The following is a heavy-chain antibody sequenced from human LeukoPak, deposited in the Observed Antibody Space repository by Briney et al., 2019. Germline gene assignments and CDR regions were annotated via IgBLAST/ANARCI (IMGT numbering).Heavy chain of an antibody. CDR2: IYTRGST. CDR1: GGSISSYY. CDR3: ARDQNGGYYDSSGYYDAFDI. Sequence: SETLSLTCTVSGGSISSYYWSWIRQPAGKGLEWIGRIYTRGSTNYNPSLKSRVTMSVDTSKNQFSLKLSSVTAADTGVYYCARDQNGGYYDSSGYYDAFDIWGQGTMVTVSS. J-gene: IGHJ3*02. V-gene: IGHV4-4*07. D-gene: IGHD3-22*01.